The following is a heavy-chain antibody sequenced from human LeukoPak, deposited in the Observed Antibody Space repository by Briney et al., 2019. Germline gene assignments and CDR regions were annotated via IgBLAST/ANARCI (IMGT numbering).Heavy chain of an antibody. J-gene: IGHJ4*02. CDR3: ARHIRGAYYYFDY. V-gene: IGHV4-59*08. CDR1: GGSISSNY. D-gene: IGHD3-10*01. Sequence: SETLSLTCTVPGGSISSNYWSWIRQPPRKGLEWIGYIFHTGSTNYNPSLKSRVTISVDTSKNQFSLKLSSVTAADTAVYYCARHIRGAYYYFDYWGQGTLVTVSS. CDR2: IFHTGST.